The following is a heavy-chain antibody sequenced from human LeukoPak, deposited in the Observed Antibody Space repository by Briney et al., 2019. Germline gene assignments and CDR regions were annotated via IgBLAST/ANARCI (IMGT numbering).Heavy chain of an antibody. J-gene: IGHJ4*02. CDR2: ISGSGGST. V-gene: IGHV3-23*01. CDR3: AKDKYYDILTGYYTD. Sequence: SCKASGGTFSSYAMSWVRQAPGKGLEWVSAISGSGGSTYYADSVKGRFTISRDNSKSTLYLQMNSLRAEDTAVYYCAKDKYYDILTGYYTDWGQGTLVTVSS. CDR1: GGTFSSYA. D-gene: IGHD3-9*01.